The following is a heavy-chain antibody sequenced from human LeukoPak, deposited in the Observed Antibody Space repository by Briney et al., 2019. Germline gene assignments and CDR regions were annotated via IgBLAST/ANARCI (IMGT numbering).Heavy chain of an antibody. J-gene: IGHJ4*02. CDR3: TRVGRVAVAACYFDY. D-gene: IGHD6-19*01. V-gene: IGHV3-53*01. CDR2: IYSGGST. CDR1: GFTVSSNY. Sequence: PGGSLRLSCAASGFTVSSNYMSWVRQAPGKGLEWVSVIYSGGSTHYADSAKGRFTISRDNSKNTLYLQMNSLRAEDTAVYYCTRVGRVAVAACYFDYWGQGTLVTVSS.